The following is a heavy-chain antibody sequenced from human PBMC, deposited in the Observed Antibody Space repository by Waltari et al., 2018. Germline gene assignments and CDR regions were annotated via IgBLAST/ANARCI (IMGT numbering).Heavy chain of an antibody. D-gene: IGHD2-2*01. CDR3: AREGKYCSSTSCYRYYMDV. CDR2: INHSGST. J-gene: IGHJ6*03. Sequence: QVQLQQWGAGLLKPSETLSLTCAVYGGSFSGYYWSWIRQPPGKGLEWIGEINHSGSTNYNPSLKSRVTISVDTSKNQFSLKLSSVTAADTAVYYCAREGKYCSSTSCYRYYMDVWGKGTTVTISS. V-gene: IGHV4-34*01. CDR1: GGSFSGYY.